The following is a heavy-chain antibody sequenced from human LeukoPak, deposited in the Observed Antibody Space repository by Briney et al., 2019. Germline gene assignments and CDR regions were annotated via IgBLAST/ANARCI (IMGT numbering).Heavy chain of an antibody. CDR2: ISHSGST. CDR3: ARGGDGSHWFDP. D-gene: IGHD2-21*02. Sequence: SETLSLTCTVSGGSISSHYWSWIRQPPGKGLEGIGYISHSGSTKYNPSLKSRVTISIDTSKNQFSLRLSSVTAADTAVYYCARGGDGSHWFDPWGQGTLVTVSS. V-gene: IGHV4-59*11. CDR1: GGSISSHY. J-gene: IGHJ5*02.